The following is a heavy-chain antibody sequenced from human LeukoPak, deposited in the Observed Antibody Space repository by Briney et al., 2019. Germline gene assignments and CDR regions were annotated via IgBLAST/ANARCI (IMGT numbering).Heavy chain of an antibody. CDR2: ISSGSGTI. D-gene: IGHD3-9*01. Sequence: PGGSLRLSCAASGFTFRSYSMNWVRQAPGKGLEWVSYISSGSGTIYYADSVKGRFTISRDNSKNALYLQMNSLRAEDTALFFQAEDGPRYFDWLPFDYWGQGTLVTVSS. CDR1: GFTFRSYS. V-gene: IGHV3-48*01. J-gene: IGHJ4*02. CDR3: AEDGPRYFDWLPFDY.